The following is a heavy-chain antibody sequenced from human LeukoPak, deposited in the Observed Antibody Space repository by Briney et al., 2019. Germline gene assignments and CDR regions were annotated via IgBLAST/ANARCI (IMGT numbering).Heavy chain of an antibody. D-gene: IGHD6-19*01. CDR2: IKQDGSET. J-gene: IGHJ4*02. CDR1: RFTLSNYW. V-gene: IGHV3-7*01. Sequence: AGGSLRLSCAASRFTLSNYWMSWVRQAPGKGLEWVANIKQDGSETYYVDSVKGRFTISRDNAKNSLSLQMNSLRAEDTAVYYCARQRGSGCLDNWGQGTLVTVSS. CDR3: ARQRGSGCLDN.